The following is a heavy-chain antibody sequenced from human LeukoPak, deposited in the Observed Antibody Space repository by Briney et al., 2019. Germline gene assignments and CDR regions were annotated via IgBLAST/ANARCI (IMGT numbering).Heavy chain of an antibody. D-gene: IGHD3-10*01. J-gene: IGHJ4*02. Sequence: GGSLRLSCAASGFTFSSYAMSWVRQAPGKGLVWVSRINSDGSSTSYADSVKGRFTISRDNAKNTLYLQMNSLRAEDTAVYYCARDRGPGPDFDYWGQGTLVTVSS. CDR2: INSDGSST. CDR1: GFTFSSYA. V-gene: IGHV3-74*01. CDR3: ARDRGPGPDFDY.